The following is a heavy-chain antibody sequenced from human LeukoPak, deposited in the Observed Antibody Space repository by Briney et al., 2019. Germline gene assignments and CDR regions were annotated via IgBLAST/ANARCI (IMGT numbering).Heavy chain of an antibody. CDR2: ISGSGGST. V-gene: IGHV3-23*01. J-gene: IGHJ4*02. D-gene: IGHD2-2*01. Sequence: GGSLRLSCAASGFTFSRYGMSWVRQAPGKGLEWVSAISGSGGSTYYADSVKGRFTISRDNSKNTLYLQMNSLRAEDTAVYYCAKDPCSSTSCPIDYWGQGTLVTVSS. CDR3: AKDPCSSTSCPIDY. CDR1: GFTFSRYG.